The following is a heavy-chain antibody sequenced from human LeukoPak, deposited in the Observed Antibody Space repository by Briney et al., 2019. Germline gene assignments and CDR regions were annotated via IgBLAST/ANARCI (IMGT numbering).Heavy chain of an antibody. V-gene: IGHV4-34*01. Sequence: PSETLSLTCTVSGGSISSYYWSWIRQPPGKGLEWIGEINHSGSTNYNPSLKSRVTISVDTSKNQFSLKLSSVTAADTAVYYCARGRDSSSWYPRTKNYYMDVWGKGTTVSLS. CDR3: ARGRDSSSWYPRTKNYYMDV. CDR2: INHSGST. CDR1: GGSISSYY. D-gene: IGHD6-13*01. J-gene: IGHJ6*03.